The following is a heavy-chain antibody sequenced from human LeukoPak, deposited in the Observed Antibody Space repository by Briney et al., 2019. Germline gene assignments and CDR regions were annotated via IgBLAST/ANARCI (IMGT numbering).Heavy chain of an antibody. J-gene: IGHJ4*02. D-gene: IGHD4-17*01. V-gene: IGHV3-23*01. CDR3: ATSDYGDYGDY. CDR2: ISGSGGST. Sequence: GGSLRLSCAASGLTFSSYAMSWVRQAPGKGLEWVSAISGSGGSTYYADSVKGRFTISRDNSKNTLYLQMNSLRAEDTAVYYCATSDYGDYGDYWGQGTLVTVSS. CDR1: GLTFSSYA.